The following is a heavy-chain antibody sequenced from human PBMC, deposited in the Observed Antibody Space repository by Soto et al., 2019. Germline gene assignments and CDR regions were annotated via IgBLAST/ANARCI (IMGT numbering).Heavy chain of an antibody. CDR3: ARDGGVAVAVDAFDL. CDR2: ITWNSGST. J-gene: IGHJ3*01. CDR1: GFRFDDFG. V-gene: IGHV3-20*04. Sequence: EVELVESGGGVVRPGGSLRLSCAASGFRFDDFGMSWVRQAPGKGLEWVSGITWNSGSTGYADSVKGRFRISRDNAKNSLYLQMDSLRAEDSAFCYCARDGGVAVAVDAFDLWGQGTMVTVSS. D-gene: IGHD6-19*01.